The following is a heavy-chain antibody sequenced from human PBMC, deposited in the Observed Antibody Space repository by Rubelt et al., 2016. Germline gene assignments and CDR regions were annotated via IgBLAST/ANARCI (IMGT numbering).Heavy chain of an antibody. CDR1: GFTFSSYA. Sequence: GGGVFQPGRSLRLSCAASGFTFSSYAMHWVSQAPGKGLEWLTVIQFDGAATYYADSVKGRFAISRDNSKNTLFLQVNSLRPEDTAVYYCARASCAGGNCFPDDYWGQGTLVTISS. CDR2: IQFDGAAT. V-gene: IGHV3-33*08. D-gene: IGHD2-15*01. CDR3: ARASCAGGNCFPDDY. J-gene: IGHJ4*02.